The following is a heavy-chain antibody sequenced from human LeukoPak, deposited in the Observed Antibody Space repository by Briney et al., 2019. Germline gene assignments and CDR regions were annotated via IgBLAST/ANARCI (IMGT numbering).Heavy chain of an antibody. Sequence: GASVKVSCKASGYTFTGYYMHWVRQAPGQGLEWMGWINPNSGGTNYAQKFQGRVTMTRDTAISTASMELSRLRSDDTAVCCCARGIVGATKVSGDYWGQGTLVTVSS. CDR2: INPNSGGT. CDR1: GYTFTGYY. V-gene: IGHV1-2*02. CDR3: ARGIVGATKVSGDY. D-gene: IGHD1-26*01. J-gene: IGHJ4*02.